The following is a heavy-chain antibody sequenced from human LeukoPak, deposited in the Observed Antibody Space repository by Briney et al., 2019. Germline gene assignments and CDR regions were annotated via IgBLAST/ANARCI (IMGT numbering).Heavy chain of an antibody. J-gene: IGHJ4*02. D-gene: IGHD5-12*01. CDR3: ARRTSGAFDF. CDR2: IPSSGDGT. V-gene: IGHV3-23*01. CDR1: AFTFRNYA. Sequence: GGSLRLSCAASAFTFRNYAMTWVRHPPGRGLEWVSSIPSSGDGTYYADSVKGRFTISRDNSKNMLYLQMNSLRAEDTAVYYCARRTSGAFDFWDQGTLVTVSS.